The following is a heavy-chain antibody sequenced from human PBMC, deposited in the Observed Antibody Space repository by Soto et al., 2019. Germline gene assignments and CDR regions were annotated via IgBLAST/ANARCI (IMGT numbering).Heavy chain of an antibody. Sequence: ASVTVSCQASGYTFTSYAMHWVRQAPGQRLEWMGWINAGNGNTKYSQKFQGRVTITRDTSASTAYMELSSLRSEDTAVYYCAKGPAIVLVPAAMNYYYGMDVWGQGTTVTVSS. D-gene: IGHD2-2*01. CDR3: AKGPAIVLVPAAMNYYYGMDV. CDR1: GYTFTSYA. CDR2: INAGNGNT. J-gene: IGHJ6*02. V-gene: IGHV1-3*01.